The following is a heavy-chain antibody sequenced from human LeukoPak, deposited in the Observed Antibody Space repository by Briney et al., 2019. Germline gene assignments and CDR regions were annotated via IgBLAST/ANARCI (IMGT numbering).Heavy chain of an antibody. CDR3: AKDGLSGFRGALDY. J-gene: IGHJ4*02. Sequence: GGSLRLSCAASGFTFDDYAMHWVRQAPGKGLEWVSSISWNSVAIGYTDSVRGRFTISRDNAKNSLYLQMNSLRAEDTALYYWAKDGLSGFRGALDYWGQGTLVTVS. V-gene: IGHV3-9*01. CDR1: GFTFDDYA. CDR2: ISWNSVAI. D-gene: IGHD3-10*01.